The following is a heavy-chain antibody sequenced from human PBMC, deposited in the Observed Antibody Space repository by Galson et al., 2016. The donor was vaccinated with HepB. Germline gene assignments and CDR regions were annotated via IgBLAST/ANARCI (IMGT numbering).Heavy chain of an antibody. CDR1: GGSISSGGYY. V-gene: IGHV4-30-4*08. Sequence: TLSLTCTVSGGSISSGGYYWSWIRQHPGKGLECIGYIYYSGSTYYNPSLQSRVTFSIDTSNNQFSLELNSVTAADTAVYYCVGGVGGSYDYVWGSYRFTPQFDYWGQGTLVIVSS. CDR3: VGGVGGSYDYVWGSYRFTPQFDY. CDR2: IYYSGST. J-gene: IGHJ4*02. D-gene: IGHD3-16*02.